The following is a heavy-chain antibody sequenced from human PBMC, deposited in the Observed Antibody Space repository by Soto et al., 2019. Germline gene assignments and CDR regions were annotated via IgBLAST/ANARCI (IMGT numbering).Heavy chain of an antibody. CDR3: AHRRSYCSGGSCYSGFDY. D-gene: IGHD2-15*01. V-gene: IGHV2-5*02. CDR2: IYWDDDK. Sequence: QITLKESGPTLVKPTQTLTLTCTFSGFSLSTSGVGVGWIRQPPGKALEWLALIYWDDDKRYSPSLKSRLTITKDTSKNQVVLTMSNMDPVDTATYYCAHRRSYCSGGSCYSGFDYWGQGTLVTVSS. J-gene: IGHJ4*02. CDR1: GFSLSTSGVG.